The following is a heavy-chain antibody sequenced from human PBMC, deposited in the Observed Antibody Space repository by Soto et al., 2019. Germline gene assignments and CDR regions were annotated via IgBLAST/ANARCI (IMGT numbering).Heavy chain of an antibody. CDR3: ASGVREAPGLGVD. D-gene: IGHD1-1*01. V-gene: IGHV3-74*01. J-gene: IGHJ4*02. CDR2: INTDGSST. Sequence: EVQLVESGGGLVQPGGSLRLSCAASGFSFSHYWMHWVRQVPGKGLVWVSDINTDGSSTRYADSVKGRFTISRDNAQSTLHLQMSSLGAEDTAIYYCASGVREAPGLGVDWGQGTLVTVSS. CDR1: GFSFSHYW.